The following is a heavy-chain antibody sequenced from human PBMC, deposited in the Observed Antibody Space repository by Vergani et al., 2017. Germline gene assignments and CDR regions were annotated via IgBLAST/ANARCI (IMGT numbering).Heavy chain of an antibody. CDR2: IYYSGST. V-gene: IGHV4-59*01. CDR3: ARGTSYDVSHYYYYMDV. Sequence: QVQLQESGPGLVKPSETLSLTCTVSGGSISSYYWSWIRQPPGKGLGWFGYIYYSGSTNYNPSLKSRVPISVDTSKNQFSLKLSSVTAADTAVYYCARGTSYDVSHYYYYMDVWGKGTTVTVSS. CDR1: GGSISSYY. D-gene: IGHD1-1*01. J-gene: IGHJ6*03.